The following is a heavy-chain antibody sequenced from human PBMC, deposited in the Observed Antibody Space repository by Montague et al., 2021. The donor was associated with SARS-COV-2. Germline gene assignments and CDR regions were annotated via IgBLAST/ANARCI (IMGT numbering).Heavy chain of an antibody. CDR2: MVTSGST. Sequence: TLSLTCTVSGASISNPTYSWGWIRQPAGKELEWIGRMVTSGSTTYNPSLKSRVTISVDTSKNQCSLRLNSVTAADTAVYYCVREGGSMTFDYWGQGILVTVSS. V-gene: IGHV4-61*02. J-gene: IGHJ4*02. D-gene: IGHD1-26*01. CDR3: VREGGSMTFDY. CDR1: GASISNPTYS.